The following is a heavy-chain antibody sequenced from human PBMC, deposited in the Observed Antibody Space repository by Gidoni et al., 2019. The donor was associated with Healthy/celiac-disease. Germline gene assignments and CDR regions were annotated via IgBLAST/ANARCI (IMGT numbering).Heavy chain of an antibody. J-gene: IGHJ4*02. CDR2: ISYDGSNK. Sequence: QVQLVESGGGVVQPGRSLRLSCAASGFTFSSYAMHWVRQAPGTGLEWVAVISYDGSNKYYADSVKGRFTISRDNSKNTLYLQMNSLRAEDTAVYYCARLRSGLDYWGQGTLVTVSS. CDR3: ARLRSGLDY. CDR1: GFTFSSYA. D-gene: IGHD3-10*01. V-gene: IGHV3-30-3*01.